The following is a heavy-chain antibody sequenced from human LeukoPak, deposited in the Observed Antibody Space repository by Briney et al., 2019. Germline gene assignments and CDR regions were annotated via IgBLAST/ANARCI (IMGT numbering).Heavy chain of an antibody. D-gene: IGHD3-22*01. J-gene: IGHJ4*02. CDR3: VRRFYYDSSGYYPFDY. CDR2: IYWDDDK. CDR1: GFSLSTRGVG. V-gene: IGHV2-5*02. Sequence: KGSGPTLVKPTQTLTLTCMFSGFSLSTRGVGVGWIRQPPGKALEWLAFIYWDDDKRYSPSLKSRLTITKVTSKNQVVLTMTNMDPVDTATYYCVRRFYYDSSGYYPFDYWGQGTLVTVSS.